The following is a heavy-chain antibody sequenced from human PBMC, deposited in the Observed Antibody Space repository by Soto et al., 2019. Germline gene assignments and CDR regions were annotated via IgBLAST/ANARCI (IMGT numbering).Heavy chain of an antibody. Sequence: GESLKISCKGSGYTFTNYWIGWVRQMPGKGLEWMGIIYHGDSDTNYNPSFQGQITISADKSITTTYLQWSSLKASDTAIYYCAASIFYYGMDVWGQGTTVTVSS. CDR3: AASIFYYGMDV. CDR2: IYHGDSDT. CDR1: GYTFTNYW. J-gene: IGHJ6*02. V-gene: IGHV5-51*01.